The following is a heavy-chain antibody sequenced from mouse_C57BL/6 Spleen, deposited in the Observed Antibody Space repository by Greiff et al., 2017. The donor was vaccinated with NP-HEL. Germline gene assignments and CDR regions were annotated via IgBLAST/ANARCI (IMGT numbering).Heavy chain of an antibody. CDR3: ASRPPWDWYFDV. J-gene: IGHJ1*03. Sequence: EVQLQQSGPELVKPGASVKIPCKASGYTFTDYNMDWVKQSHGKSLEWIGDINPNNGGTIYNQKFKGKATLTVDKSSSTAYMELRSLTSEDTAVYYCASRPPWDWYFDVWGTGTTVTVSS. CDR1: GYTFTDYN. V-gene: IGHV1-18*01. D-gene: IGHD4-1*01. CDR2: INPNNGGT.